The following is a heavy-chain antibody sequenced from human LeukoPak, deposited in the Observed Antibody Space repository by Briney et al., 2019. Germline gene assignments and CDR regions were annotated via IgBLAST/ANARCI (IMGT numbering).Heavy chain of an antibody. V-gene: IGHV3-48*04. CDR1: GFTFSSYS. CDR3: ARTRDGYNRGHFDY. D-gene: IGHD5-24*01. J-gene: IGHJ4*02. CDR2: ISWNSGSI. Sequence: GGSLRLSCAASGFTFSSYSMNWVRQAPGKGLEWVSSISWNSGSIAYADSVKGRFTISRDNAKNTLYLQMNSLRAEDTAVYYCARTRDGYNRGHFDYWGQGTLVTVSS.